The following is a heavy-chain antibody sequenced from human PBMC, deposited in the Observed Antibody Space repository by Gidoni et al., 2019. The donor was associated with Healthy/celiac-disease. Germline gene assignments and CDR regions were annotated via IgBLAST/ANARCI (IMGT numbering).Heavy chain of an antibody. D-gene: IGHD2-15*01. CDR1: GYTFTSSG. CDR2: ISAYNGNT. CDR3: ARDGYCSGGSCYSYVMNWFDP. Sequence: QAQLVQSGAEVNKPGASVKVSCTASGYTFTSSGISWVRQAPGQGLEWMGWISAYNGNTNYAQKLQGRVTMTTDTSTSTAYMELRSLRSDDTAVYYCARDGYCSGGSCYSYVMNWFDPWGQGTLVTVSS. J-gene: IGHJ5*02. V-gene: IGHV1-18*04.